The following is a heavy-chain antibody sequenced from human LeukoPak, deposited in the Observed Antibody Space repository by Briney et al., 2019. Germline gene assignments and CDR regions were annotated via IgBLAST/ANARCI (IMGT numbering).Heavy chain of an antibody. V-gene: IGHV3-7*01. CDR1: GFTFSSYW. Sequence: GGSLRLSCAASGFTFSSYWMSWVRQAPGKGLEWVANIKQDGSEKYYVDSVKGRFTISRDNAKNSLYLQMNSLRAEDTAVYYCARESGGFLEWLSYYYYYMDVWGKGTTVTVSS. D-gene: IGHD3-3*01. J-gene: IGHJ6*03. CDR2: IKQDGSEK. CDR3: ARESGGFLEWLSYYYYYMDV.